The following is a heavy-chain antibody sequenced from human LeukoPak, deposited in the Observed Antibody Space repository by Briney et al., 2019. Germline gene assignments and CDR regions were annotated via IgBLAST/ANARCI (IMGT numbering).Heavy chain of an antibody. CDR3: ARPKGYCSSTSCYGHFDY. CDR2: IIPIFGTA. Sequence: ASVKVSCKASGGTFSSYAISWVRQAPGQGLEWMGGIIPIFGTANYAQKFQGRVTITADESTSTAYMELSSLRSEDTAVYYCARPKGYCSSTSCYGHFDYWGQGTLVTVSS. J-gene: IGHJ4*02. CDR1: GGTFSSYA. V-gene: IGHV1-69*01. D-gene: IGHD2-2*01.